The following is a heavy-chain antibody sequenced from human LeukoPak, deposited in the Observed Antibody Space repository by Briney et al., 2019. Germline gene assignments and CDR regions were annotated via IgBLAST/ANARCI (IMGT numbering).Heavy chain of an antibody. CDR2: SHTGGSI. V-gene: IGHV4-4*08. Sequence: PSETLSLTCTVSGVSTSGFYWNWIRQPPRKGLEWVGYSHTGGSISSNPSLNSRVAFSMDTSKNQVSLRLNSVTATDTAVYYCARRRGGFGEGEFDYWGQGIPVTVST. CDR3: ARRRGGFGEGEFDY. CDR1: GVSTSGFY. J-gene: IGHJ4*02. D-gene: IGHD3-10*01.